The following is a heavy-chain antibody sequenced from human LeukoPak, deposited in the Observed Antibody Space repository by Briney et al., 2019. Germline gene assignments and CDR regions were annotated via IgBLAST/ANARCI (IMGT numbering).Heavy chain of an antibody. CDR1: GGSFSGYY. CDR3: ARVGYSGYDSQTFDY. J-gene: IGHJ4*02. V-gene: IGHV4-34*01. CDR2: INHSGST. Sequence: SETLSLTCAVYGGSFSGYYWSWIRQPPGKGLEWSGEINHSGSTNYNPSLKSRVTISVDTSKNQFSLKLSSVTAADTAVYYCARVGYSGYDSQTFDYWGQGTLVTVSS. D-gene: IGHD5-12*01.